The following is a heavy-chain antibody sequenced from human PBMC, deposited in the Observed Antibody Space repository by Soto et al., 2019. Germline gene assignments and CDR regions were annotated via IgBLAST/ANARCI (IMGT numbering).Heavy chain of an antibody. D-gene: IGHD3-3*01. CDR1: GFTFSSYA. Sequence: PGGSLRLSCAASGFTFSSYAMHWVRQAPGKGLEWVAVISYDGSNKYYADSVKGRFTISRDNSKNTLYLQMNSLRAEDTAVYYCASLYITIFGVVIIPVDYYYGMDVWGQGATVTVSS. V-gene: IGHV3-30-3*01. CDR2: ISYDGSNK. J-gene: IGHJ6*02. CDR3: ASLYITIFGVVIIPVDYYYGMDV.